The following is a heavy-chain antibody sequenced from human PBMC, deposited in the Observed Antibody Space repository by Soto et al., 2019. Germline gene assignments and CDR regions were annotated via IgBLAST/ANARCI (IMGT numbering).Heavy chain of an antibody. CDR2: IYHSGST. CDR1: GGSISSSSW. D-gene: IGHD2-15*01. CDR3: ARDGGKRNYYGMDV. J-gene: IGHJ6*02. V-gene: IGHV4-4*02. Sequence: SETRSRTWAVSGGSISSSSWWSFFRQPPGKGLEWIGEIYHSGSTNYNPSLKSRVTISVDKSKNQFSLKLSSVTAADTAVYYCARDGGKRNYYGMDVWGQGTTVTVSS.